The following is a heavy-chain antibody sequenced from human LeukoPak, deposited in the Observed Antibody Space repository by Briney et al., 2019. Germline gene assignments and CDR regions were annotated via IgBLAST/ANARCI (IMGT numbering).Heavy chain of an antibody. D-gene: IGHD4-23*01. CDR1: GFTFSDYY. CDR3: AGDETYGGNYY. Sequence: HPGGSLRLSCAASGFTFSDYYMSWIRQAPGKGLEWVANIKQDGSETYYADSVKGRFTISRDNATNSLYLQMDSLRAEDTALYYCAGDETYGGNYYWGQGTLVTVSS. CDR2: IKQDGSET. V-gene: IGHV3-7*01. J-gene: IGHJ4*02.